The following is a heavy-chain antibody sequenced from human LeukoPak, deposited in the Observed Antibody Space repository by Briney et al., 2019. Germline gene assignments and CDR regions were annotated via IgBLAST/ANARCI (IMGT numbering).Heavy chain of an antibody. D-gene: IGHD6-19*01. CDR1: GYTFTSYG. CDR2: ISAYNGNT. CDR3: ARESGWYRPLGDFDY. V-gene: IGHV1-18*01. Sequence: ASVKVSCKASGYTFTSYGISWVRQAPGQGLEWMGWISAYNGNTNYAQKLQGRVTMTTDTSTSTAYMELRSPRSDDTAVYYCARESGWYRPLGDFDYWGQGTLVTVSS. J-gene: IGHJ4*02.